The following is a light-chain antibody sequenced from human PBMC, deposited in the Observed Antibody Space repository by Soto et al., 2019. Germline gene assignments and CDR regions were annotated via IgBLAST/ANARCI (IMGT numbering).Light chain of an antibody. J-gene: IGKJ1*01. CDR3: QQYNNWPPRWT. V-gene: IGKV3D-15*01. Sequence: EIIMTQSPATLSVSPGERVTLSCRASQSVSTNLAWYQQQPGQAPRLLIYLASTRATGIPARFSGSGSGTEFTLNISSLQSEDFAVYYCQQYNNWPPRWTFGQGTKVEIK. CDR2: LAS. CDR1: QSVSTN.